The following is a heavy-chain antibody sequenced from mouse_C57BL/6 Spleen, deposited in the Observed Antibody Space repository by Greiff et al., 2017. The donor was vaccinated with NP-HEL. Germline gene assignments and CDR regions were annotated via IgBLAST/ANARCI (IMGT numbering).Heavy chain of an antibody. D-gene: IGHD1-1*01. J-gene: IGHJ2*01. V-gene: IGHV1-5*01. CDR2: IYPGNSDT. CDR3: TRDTVVARYFDY. CDR1: GYTFTSYW. Sequence: VHVKQSGPELVKPGASVKLSCKTSGYTFTSYWMHWVKQRPGQGLEWIGAIYPGNSDTSYNQKFKGKAKLTAVTSASTAYMELSSLTNEDSAVYYCTRDTVVARYFDYWGQGTTLTVSS.